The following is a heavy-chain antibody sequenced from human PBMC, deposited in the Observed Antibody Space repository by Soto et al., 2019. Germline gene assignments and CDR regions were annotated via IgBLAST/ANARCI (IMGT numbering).Heavy chain of an antibody. CDR3: ARDHGMFLSYYYYGMDV. D-gene: IGHD3-10*02. V-gene: IGHV3-30-3*01. J-gene: IGHJ6*02. CDR1: GFTFNSHT. Sequence: GGSLRLSCTASGFTFNSHTMHWVRQAPGEGLEWVAVISYDGSYKFYADSVKGRFTISRGNSKSTLYLQMNRLTAADTAIYYCARDHGMFLSYYYYGMDVWGQGTTVTVSS. CDR2: ISYDGSYK.